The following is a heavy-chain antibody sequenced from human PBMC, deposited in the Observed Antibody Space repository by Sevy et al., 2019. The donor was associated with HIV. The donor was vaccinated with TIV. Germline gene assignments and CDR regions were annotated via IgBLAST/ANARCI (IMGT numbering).Heavy chain of an antibody. CDR2: IHHSGST. J-gene: IGHJ4*02. D-gene: IGHD3-22*01. V-gene: IGHV4-34*01. CDR3: ARGRPLSEVDSSGYFFDS. Sequence: SETLSLTCAVYGASFRNFYWSWIRQSPGKGLEWIGEIHHSGSTNFNPSLESRVTMSEDKSKSQFSLYLRSVTAADTAVYYCARGRPLSEVDSSGYFFDSWGPGTLVTVSS. CDR1: GASFRNFY.